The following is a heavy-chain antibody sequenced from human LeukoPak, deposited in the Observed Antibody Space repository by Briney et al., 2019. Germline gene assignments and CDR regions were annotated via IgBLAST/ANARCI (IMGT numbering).Heavy chain of an antibody. CDR1: GGSISSSSYY. D-gene: IGHD1-26*01. J-gene: IGHJ4*02. CDR3: ARPSLPSGSYPPFDY. CDR2: IYYSGST. V-gene: IGHV4-39*01. Sequence: SETLSLTCTVSGGSISSSSYYWGWLRQPPGKGLEWIGNIYYSGSTYYNPSLKSRVTISVDTSKNQFSLKLSSVTAADTAVYYCARPSLPSGSYPPFDYWGQGTLVTVSS.